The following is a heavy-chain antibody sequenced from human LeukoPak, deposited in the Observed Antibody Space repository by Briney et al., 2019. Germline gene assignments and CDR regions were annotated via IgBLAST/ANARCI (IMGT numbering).Heavy chain of an antibody. Sequence: SETLSLTCAVYGGSFSGYYWSWIRQPPGKGLEWIGYIYYSGSTNYNPSLKSRVTISVDTSKNQFSLKLSSVTAADTAVYYCARRNSSSWRRRDAFDIWGQGTMVTVSS. CDR2: IYYSGST. CDR3: ARRNSSSWRRRDAFDI. J-gene: IGHJ3*02. CDR1: GGSFSGYY. D-gene: IGHD6-13*01. V-gene: IGHV4-59*08.